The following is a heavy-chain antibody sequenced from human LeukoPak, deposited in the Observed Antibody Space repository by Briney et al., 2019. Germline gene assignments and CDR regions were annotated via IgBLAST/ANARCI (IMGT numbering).Heavy chain of an antibody. D-gene: IGHD2-2*02. Sequence: GASVKVSCKASGYTFTSYYMHWVRQAPGQGLEWMGIINPSGGSTSYAQKFQGRVTMTRDTSTSTVYMELSSLRSEDTAVYYCARDCSSTSCYNYYYYGMDVWGQGTTVTVSS. CDR2: INPSGGST. CDR3: ARDCSSTSCYNYYYYGMDV. CDR1: GYTFTSYY. J-gene: IGHJ6*02. V-gene: IGHV1-46*01.